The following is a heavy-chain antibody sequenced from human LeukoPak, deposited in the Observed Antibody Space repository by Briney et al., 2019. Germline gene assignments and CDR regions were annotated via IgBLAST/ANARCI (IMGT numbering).Heavy chain of an antibody. J-gene: IGHJ4*02. V-gene: IGHV4-34*01. CDR1: GGSFSGYY. CDR2: INHSGST. D-gene: IGHD2-15*01. Sequence: SETLSLTCAVYGGSFSGYYWSWIRQPPGKGLEWIGEINHSGSTNYNPSLKSRVTISVDTSKNQFSLKLSSVTAADTAVYYCARAHRHYYCSGGSCYFDYWGQGTLVTVSS. CDR3: ARAHRHYYCSGGSCYFDY.